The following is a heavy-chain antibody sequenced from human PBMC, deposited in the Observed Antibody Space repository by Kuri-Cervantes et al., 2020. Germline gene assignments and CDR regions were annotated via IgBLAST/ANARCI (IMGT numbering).Heavy chain of an antibody. CDR3: AREGESSSSWYGNYYYYMDV. D-gene: IGHD6-13*01. CDR2: IYYSGST. CDR1: GGSISSYY. V-gene: IGHV4-59*01. J-gene: IGHJ6*03. Sequence: SETLSLTCTVSGGSISSYYWSWIRQPPGKGLEWIGYIYYSGSTNYNPSLKSRVTISVDTSKNQFSLKLSSVTAADTAVYYCAREGESSSSWYGNYYYYMDVWGKGTTVTVSS.